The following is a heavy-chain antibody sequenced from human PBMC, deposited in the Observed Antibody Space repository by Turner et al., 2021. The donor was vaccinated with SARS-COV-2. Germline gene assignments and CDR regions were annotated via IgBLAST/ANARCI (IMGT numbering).Heavy chain of an antibody. Sequence: QVQLVQSGAEVKKPGASVKVSCTASGYTFTGYYMHWVRQAPGQGLEWMGWINPNSGGTNYAQNFQGRVTMTRDTSINTAYMDLSRLRSDDTAVYYCARGGLYYYDSSAYYGDAFDIWGQGTMVTVSS. D-gene: IGHD3-22*01. CDR1: GYTFTGYY. CDR2: INPNSGGT. CDR3: ARGGLYYYDSSAYYGDAFDI. V-gene: IGHV1-2*02. J-gene: IGHJ3*02.